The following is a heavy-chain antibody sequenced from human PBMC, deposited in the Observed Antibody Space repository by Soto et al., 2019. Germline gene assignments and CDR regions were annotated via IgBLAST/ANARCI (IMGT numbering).Heavy chain of an antibody. CDR3: AKRKDTTTSPFDY. Sequence: EVQLLESGGGLVQPGGSLRLSCAASGFTFSSYAMSWVRQAPGKGLEWVSAISGSGGSTYYADSVKGRFTISRDNSKSTLYLQISSLRSEDTAVYYCAKRKDTTTSPFDYRGQGTLVTVS. J-gene: IGHJ4*02. CDR1: GFTFSSYA. D-gene: IGHD4-17*01. CDR2: ISGSGGST. V-gene: IGHV3-23*01.